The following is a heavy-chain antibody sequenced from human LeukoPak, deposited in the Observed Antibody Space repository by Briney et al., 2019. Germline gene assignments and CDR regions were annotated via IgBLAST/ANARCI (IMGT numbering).Heavy chain of an antibody. D-gene: IGHD5-12*01. CDR3: ARDQRCSRYDGGCDQWYCDL. J-gene: IGHJ2*01. Sequence: SETLSLTCTVSGGSISGYYWSWLRQSPGKGLEWIGYIYHSGFTDYNPSLKSRVTISVDTSRNQFSLKLTSATAADTAIYYCARDQRCSRYDGGCDQWYCDLWGRGTLVTVSS. CDR1: GGSISGYY. V-gene: IGHV4-59*01. CDR2: IYHSGFT.